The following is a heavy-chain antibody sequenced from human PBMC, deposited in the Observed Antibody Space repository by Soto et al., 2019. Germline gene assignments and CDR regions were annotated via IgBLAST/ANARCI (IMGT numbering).Heavy chain of an antibody. CDR2: ISYDGSNK. Sequence: GGSLRLSCAASGFTFSSYGMHWVRQAPGKGLEWVAVISYDGSNKYYADSVKGRFTISRDNSKNTLYLQMNSLRAEDTAVYYCAKVGGVPHYFDYWGQGTLVTVSS. J-gene: IGHJ4*02. CDR1: GFTFSSYG. CDR3: AKVGGVPHYFDY. D-gene: IGHD3-16*01. V-gene: IGHV3-30*18.